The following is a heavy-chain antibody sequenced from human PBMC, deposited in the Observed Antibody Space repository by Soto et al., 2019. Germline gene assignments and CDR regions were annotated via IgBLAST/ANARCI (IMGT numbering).Heavy chain of an antibody. CDR3: ARDGRGYSYLAYYYYYYYMDV. D-gene: IGHD5-18*01. CDR2: ISSSSSTI. J-gene: IGHJ6*03. CDR1: GFTFSSYR. V-gene: IGHV3-48*01. Sequence: EVQLVESGGGLVQPGGSLRLSCAASGFTFSSYRMNWVRQAPGKGLEWVSYISSSSSTIYYADSVKGRFTISRDNAKNSLYLQMNSLRAEDTAVYYCARDGRGYSYLAYYYYYYYMDVWGKGTTVTVSS.